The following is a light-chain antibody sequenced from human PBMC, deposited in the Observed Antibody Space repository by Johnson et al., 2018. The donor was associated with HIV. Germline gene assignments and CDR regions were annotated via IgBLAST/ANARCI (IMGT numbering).Light chain of an antibody. V-gene: IGLV1-51*02. CDR2: ENN. J-gene: IGLJ1*01. CDR1: SSNIGKNY. CDR3: GAWDTSLIPRYV. Sequence: QSVLTQPPSVSAAPGQKVIISCSGSSSNIGKNYVSWYQQLPGTAPKLLIYENNKRPSGIPDRVSGSKSGTSATLGITGLQPGDEADYYCGAWDTSLIPRYVFGTGTKVTVL.